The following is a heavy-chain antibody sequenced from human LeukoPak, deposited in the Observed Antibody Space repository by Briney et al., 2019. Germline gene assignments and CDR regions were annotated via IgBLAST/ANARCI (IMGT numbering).Heavy chain of an antibody. Sequence: TGGSLRLSCAASGFTFSSYAMHWVRQALGKGLEWVAVISYDGSNKYYADSVKGRFTISRDNSKNTLYLQMNSLRAEDTAVYYCARDIMGNVAHDKGGFDYWGQGTLVTVSS. CDR2: ISYDGSNK. CDR1: GFTFSSYA. J-gene: IGHJ4*02. V-gene: IGHV3-30*04. CDR3: ARDIMGNVAHDKGGFDY. D-gene: IGHD3-16*01.